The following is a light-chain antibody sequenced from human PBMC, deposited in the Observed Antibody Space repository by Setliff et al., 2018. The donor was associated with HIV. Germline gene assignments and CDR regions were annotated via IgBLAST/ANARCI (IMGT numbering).Light chain of an antibody. CDR2: QTD. CDR3: LLFYGGVHV. J-gene: IGLJ1*01. V-gene: IGLV7-43*01. Sequence: QAVVTQEPSLTVSPGGTVTLTCASSSGAVTSGYFPNWFQQTPGQTPRALIYQTDKKYSWTPDRFSGSLLGDKAALTLSGVQPEDEADYYFLLFYGGVHVFGAGTKVTVL. CDR1: SGAVTSGYF.